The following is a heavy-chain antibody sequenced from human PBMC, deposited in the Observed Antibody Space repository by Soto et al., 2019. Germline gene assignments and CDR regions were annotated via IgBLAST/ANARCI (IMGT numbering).Heavy chain of an antibody. Sequence: SETLSLTCTVSGGSISSGDYYWSWIRQPPGKGLEWIGYIYYSGGTYYNPSLKSRVTISVDTSKNQFSLKLSSVTAADTAVYYCASNLITIFGVAHFDYWGQGTLVTVSS. CDR2: IYYSGGT. CDR1: GGSISSGDYY. V-gene: IGHV4-30-4*01. CDR3: ASNLITIFGVAHFDY. J-gene: IGHJ4*02. D-gene: IGHD3-3*01.